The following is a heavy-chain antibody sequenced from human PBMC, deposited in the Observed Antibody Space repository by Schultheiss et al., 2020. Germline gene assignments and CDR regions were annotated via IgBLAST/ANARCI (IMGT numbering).Heavy chain of an antibody. Sequence: SQTLSLTCTVSGGSISSSSYYWSWIRQHPGKGLEWIGEINHSGSTNYNPSLKSRVTISVDTSKNQFSLKLSSVTAADTAVYYCARDHGGFGGVIYYWGQGTLVTVSS. D-gene: IGHD3-16*01. CDR1: GGSISSSSYY. CDR2: INHSGST. V-gene: IGHV4-39*07. J-gene: IGHJ4*02. CDR3: ARDHGGFGGVIYY.